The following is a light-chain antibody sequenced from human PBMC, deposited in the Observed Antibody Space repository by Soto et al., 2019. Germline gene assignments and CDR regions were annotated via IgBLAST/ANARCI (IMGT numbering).Light chain of an antibody. CDR3: QHFGGTTFT. Sequence: EIVLTQSPGTLSLSPGEGATLSCRASQSVSSSYIAWYQPRPGQTPSLLIYGASTRATGIPDRFSGSGSGTHFTLTISRLEPGDFAVYYCQHFGGTTFTFGQGTRLEI. V-gene: IGKV3-20*01. J-gene: IGKJ5*01. CDR1: QSVSSSY. CDR2: GAS.